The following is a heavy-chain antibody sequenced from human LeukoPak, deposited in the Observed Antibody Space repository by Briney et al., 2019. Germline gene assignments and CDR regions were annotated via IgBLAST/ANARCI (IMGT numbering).Heavy chain of an antibody. J-gene: IGHJ4*02. V-gene: IGHV3-23*01. CDR3: AKDSTNQAFFDY. CDR2: ISGSGGST. Sequence: GGSLRLSCAASGFTFSSYSMNWVRQAPGKGLEWVSAISGSGGSTYYADSVKGRFTISRDNSKNTLYLQMNSLRAEDTAVYYCAKDSTNQAFFDYWGQGTLVTVSS. D-gene: IGHD1-14*01. CDR1: GFTFSSYS.